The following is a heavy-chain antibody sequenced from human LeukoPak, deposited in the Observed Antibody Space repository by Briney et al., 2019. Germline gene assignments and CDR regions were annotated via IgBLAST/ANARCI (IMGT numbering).Heavy chain of an antibody. V-gene: IGHV3-23*01. CDR1: GFTFSNYA. CDR3: AKDSWGWLVRTYYFDY. CDR2: ISGSGGRT. J-gene: IGHJ4*02. Sequence: AGGSLRLSCAASGFTFSNYAMSWVRQAPGKGLEWVSAISGSGGRTYYADSVKGRFTISRDNSKNTLFLQMNSLRAEDTAVYYCAKDSWGWLVRTYYFDYWGQGTLVTVSS. D-gene: IGHD6-19*01.